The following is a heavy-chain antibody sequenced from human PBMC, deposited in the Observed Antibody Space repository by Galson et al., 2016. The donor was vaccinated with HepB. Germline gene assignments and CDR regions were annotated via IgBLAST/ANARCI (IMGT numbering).Heavy chain of an antibody. V-gene: IGHV1-3*01. CDR1: GYIFISHA. CDR3: ARDGGTQLWLYYFDY. D-gene: IGHD5-18*01. J-gene: IGHJ4*02. Sequence: SVKVSCKASGYIFISHAIHWVRQAPGQRLEWMGWIDPDNGNTKRSQKFQGRVTITSDTSASTVYMELSSLRSEDTAVYYCARDGGTQLWLYYFDYWGQGTLVTVSS. CDR2: IDPDNGNT.